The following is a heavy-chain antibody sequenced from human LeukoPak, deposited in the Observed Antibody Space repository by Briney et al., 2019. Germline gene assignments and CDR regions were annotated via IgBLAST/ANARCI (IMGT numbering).Heavy chain of an antibody. V-gene: IGHV3-30*18. J-gene: IGHJ6*02. CDR1: GFTFSSYG. CDR2: TSYDGSSK. Sequence: GGFLRLSCAASGFTFSSYGMHWVRQAPGKGLEWVAVTSYDGSSKYYGDSVKGRFTISRDNSKNTLYLQMNSLRAEGSAVYYCAKEVLPTVLWGAMDVWGQGTTVTVSS. CDR3: AKEVLPTVLWGAMDV. D-gene: IGHD2-2*01.